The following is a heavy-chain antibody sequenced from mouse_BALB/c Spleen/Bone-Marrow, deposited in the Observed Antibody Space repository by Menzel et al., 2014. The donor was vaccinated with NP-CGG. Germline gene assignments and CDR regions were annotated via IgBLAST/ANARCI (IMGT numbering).Heavy chain of an antibody. CDR3: ARDSSGYFHY. J-gene: IGHJ2*01. Sequence: EVMLVESGGGLVKPGGSLKLSCAASGFTFSSYAMSWVRQSPEKRLEWVAEISSGGSYTYYPDTVTGRFTTSRDNAKNTLYLEMSSLRSEDTAMYYCARDSSGYFHYWGQGTTLPVSS. CDR1: GFTFSSYA. D-gene: IGHD3-1*01. CDR2: ISSGGSYT. V-gene: IGHV5-9-4*01.